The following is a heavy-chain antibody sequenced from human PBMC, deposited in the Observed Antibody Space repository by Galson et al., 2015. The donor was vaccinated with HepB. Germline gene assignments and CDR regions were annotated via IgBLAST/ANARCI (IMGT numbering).Heavy chain of an antibody. CDR3: AADPYYDDKSGYSNLFDP. V-gene: IGHV1-58*01. Sequence: SCKASGFTFSTSAVQWVRQARGQRIEWRGWIVGGSGDTNYAQKFQERVTITRDMSTSTAYMELSSLRSDDTALYYCAADPYYDDKSGYSNLFDPWGQGTLVTVSS. D-gene: IGHD3-22*01. J-gene: IGHJ5*02. CDR1: GFTFSTSA. CDR2: IVGGSGDT.